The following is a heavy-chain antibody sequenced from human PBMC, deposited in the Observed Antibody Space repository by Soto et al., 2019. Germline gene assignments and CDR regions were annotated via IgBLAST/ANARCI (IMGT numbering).Heavy chain of an antibody. D-gene: IGHD6-13*01. J-gene: IGHJ4*02. CDR2: IYTSGGT. CDR1: GGSMSSYY. Sequence: SETLSLTCTVSGGSMSSYYWSWIRQPAGKGLEWIGRIYTSGGTNYNPSLKTRVTMSVDTSKNQFSLKLNSVTAADTAVYYCARGFGSSWYYFDYWGQGTLVTVSS. CDR3: ARGFGSSWYYFDY. V-gene: IGHV4-4*07.